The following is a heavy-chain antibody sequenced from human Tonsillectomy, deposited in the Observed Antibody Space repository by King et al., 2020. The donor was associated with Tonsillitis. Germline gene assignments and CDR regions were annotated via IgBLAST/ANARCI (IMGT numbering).Heavy chain of an antibody. Sequence: QLQESGPGLVKPSETLSLTCTVSGGSISSYYWSWIRQPAGKGLEWIGRIYTSGRTNYNPSLKSRVTMSVDKSKNQFSLKLSSVTAADTAVYYCARDDKNQLLYYYYGMDVWGQGTTVTVSS. J-gene: IGHJ6*02. V-gene: IGHV4-4*07. CDR3: ARDDKNQLLYYYYGMDV. CDR1: GGSISSYY. CDR2: IYTSGRT. D-gene: IGHD2-2*01.